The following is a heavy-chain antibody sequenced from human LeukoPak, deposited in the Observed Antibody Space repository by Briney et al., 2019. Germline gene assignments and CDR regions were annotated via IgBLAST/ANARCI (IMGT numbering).Heavy chain of an antibody. J-gene: IGHJ4*02. D-gene: IGHD3-10*01. V-gene: IGHV1-8*01. CDR2: MNPNSGNT. CDR1: GYTFTSYD. Sequence: ASVKVSCKASGYTFTSYDINWVRQATGQGLEWMGWMNPNSGNTGYAQKFQGRVTMTRNTSISTAYMELSSLRSDDTAVYYCVRAMVRGVILSDFWGQGTLVTVSS. CDR3: VRAMVRGVILSDF.